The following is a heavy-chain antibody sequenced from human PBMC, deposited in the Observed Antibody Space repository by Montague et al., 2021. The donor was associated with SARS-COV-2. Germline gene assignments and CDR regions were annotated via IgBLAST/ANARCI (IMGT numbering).Heavy chain of an antibody. CDR1: GGSFSGYF. CDR3: ARLGDGVVPAPILGVGPFYSNYYMDV. J-gene: IGHJ6*03. Sequence: SETLSLTCAVSGGSFSGYFWSWIRQPPGKGLEWIGEINHTGSTKHNPSLKSRVTISVDTSKNQFSLKVTSMTAADTAIYYCARLGDGVVPAPILGVGPFYSNYYMDVWGRGTTVTVSS. CDR2: INHTGST. D-gene: IGHD2-2*02. V-gene: IGHV4-34*01.